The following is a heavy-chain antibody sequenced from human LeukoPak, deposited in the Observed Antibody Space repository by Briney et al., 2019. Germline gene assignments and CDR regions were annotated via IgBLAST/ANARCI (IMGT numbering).Heavy chain of an antibody. CDR1: GFTFSGSV. CDR3: AKMSGSYDFDY. CDR2: IKQDGSEK. V-gene: IGHV3-7*02. Sequence: GGSLKLSCAASGFTFSGSVMHWVRQASGKGLEWVANIKQDGSEKYYVDSVKGRFTISRDNAKNSLYLQMNSLRAEDTAVYYCAKMSGSYDFDYWGQGTLVTVSS. D-gene: IGHD1-26*01. J-gene: IGHJ4*02.